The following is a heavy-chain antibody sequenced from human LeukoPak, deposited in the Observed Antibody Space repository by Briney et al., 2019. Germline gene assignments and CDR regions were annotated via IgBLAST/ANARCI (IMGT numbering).Heavy chain of an antibody. J-gene: IGHJ4*02. CDR1: GYTFTSYG. CDR3: ARHHGDFWSGYYNY. V-gene: IGHV1-8*02. CDR2: MNPNSGNT. D-gene: IGHD3-3*01. Sequence: ASVKVSCKASGYTFTSYGISWVRQAPGQGLEWMGWMNPNSGNTGYAQKFQGRVTMTRNTSISTAYMELSSLRSEDTAVYYCARHHGDFWSGYYNYWGQGTLVTVSS.